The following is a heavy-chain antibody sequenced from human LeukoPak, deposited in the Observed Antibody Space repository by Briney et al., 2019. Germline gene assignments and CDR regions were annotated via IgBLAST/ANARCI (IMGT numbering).Heavy chain of an antibody. J-gene: IGHJ6*02. Sequence: PGGSLRLSCAASRFIFSNFVLHWVRQAPGKGLERVAVISHDGRNDFYGDSVKGRFTISRDNSQNTLHLQMISLKAEDTAVYYCARGGYYAMDVWRQGTTVTVSS. V-gene: IGHV3-30*03. CDR2: ISHDGRND. CDR3: ARGGYYAMDV. CDR1: RFIFSNFV.